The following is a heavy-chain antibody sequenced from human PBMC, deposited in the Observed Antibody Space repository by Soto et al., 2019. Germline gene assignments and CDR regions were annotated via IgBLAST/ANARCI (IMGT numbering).Heavy chain of an antibody. V-gene: IGHV4-34*01. CDR3: ARGVKLLLYYYYYMDV. D-gene: IGHD2-15*01. J-gene: IGHJ6*03. CDR2: INHSGST. Sequence: SETLSLTCAVYGGSFSGYYWSWIRQPPGKGLEWIGEINHSGSTNYNPSLKSRVTISVDTSKNRFSLKLSSVTAADTAVYYFARGVKLLLYYYYYMDVWGKGTTVTVS. CDR1: GGSFSGYY.